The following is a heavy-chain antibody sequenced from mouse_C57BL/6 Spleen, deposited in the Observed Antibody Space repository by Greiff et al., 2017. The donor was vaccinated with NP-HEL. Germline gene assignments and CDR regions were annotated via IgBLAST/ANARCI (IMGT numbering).Heavy chain of an antibody. Sequence: QVQLKQSGPELVKPGASVKISCKASGYAFSSSWMNWVKQRPGKGLEWIGRIYPGDGDTNYNGKFKGKATLTADKSSSTAYMQLSSLTSEDSAVYFCARRRGTGYYFDYWGQGTTLTVSS. V-gene: IGHV1-82*01. J-gene: IGHJ2*01. CDR2: IYPGDGDT. D-gene: IGHD4-1*01. CDR3: ARRRGTGYYFDY. CDR1: GYAFSSSW.